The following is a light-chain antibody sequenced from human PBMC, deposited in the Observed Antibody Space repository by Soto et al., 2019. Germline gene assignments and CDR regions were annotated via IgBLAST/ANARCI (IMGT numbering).Light chain of an antibody. CDR2: AAS. CDR1: QSVNSY. Sequence: EIVLTQSPATLSLSPGERATLSCGASQSVNSYLAWYQQKPGQAPRLLIYAASNRATGIPARFSGSGSGTDFTLTISRLEPEDFALYYCQQYGNSPPLTFGGGTKVDIK. CDR3: QQYGNSPPLT. V-gene: IGKV3-11*01. J-gene: IGKJ4*01.